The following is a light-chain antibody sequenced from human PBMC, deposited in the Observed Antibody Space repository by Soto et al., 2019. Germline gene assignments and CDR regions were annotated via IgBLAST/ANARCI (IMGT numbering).Light chain of an antibody. CDR3: KQSYSTPRT. Sequence: DIQMTQSPSSLSASVGDRVTITCRASQSIGTYLHWYQQKPGKAHKLLIYAASNLQSGVQSRFSGSGSGTDFTLTMKSLQPEDFATYYCKQSYSTPRTFGQGTKVDIK. J-gene: IGKJ1*01. V-gene: IGKV1-39*01. CDR1: QSIGTY. CDR2: AAS.